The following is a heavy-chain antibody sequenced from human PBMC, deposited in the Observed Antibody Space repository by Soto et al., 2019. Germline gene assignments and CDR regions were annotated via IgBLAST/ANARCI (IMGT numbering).Heavy chain of an antibody. V-gene: IGHV3-23*01. Sequence: DVLLLESGGGLVQPGGSLRLSCAASGFTFSSYAMSWVRQAPGKGLQWVSAISVGGGGTYYADSVKGRFTISRDNSKNTLYLQMNSLRAEDTAAYYCAKRGYPNAFDIWGQGTMVTVSS. CDR1: GFTFSSYA. CDR2: ISVGGGGT. CDR3: AKRGYPNAFDI. J-gene: IGHJ3*02. D-gene: IGHD3-16*02.